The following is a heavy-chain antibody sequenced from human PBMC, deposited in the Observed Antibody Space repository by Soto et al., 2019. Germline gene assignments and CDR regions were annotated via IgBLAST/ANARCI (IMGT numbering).Heavy chain of an antibody. J-gene: IGHJ4*02. V-gene: IGHV1-69*08. CDR1: GGTFSSYT. CDR3: ARDSATPFDY. CDR2: IIPILGIA. D-gene: IGHD2-15*01. Sequence: QVQLVQSGAEVKKPGSSVKVSCKASGGTFSSYTISWVRQAPGQGLEWMGRIIPILGIANYAQKFQGRVTITGVISTSTAYRQLSSLTSADTAVYYRARDSATPFDYRGEGPLVTVAS.